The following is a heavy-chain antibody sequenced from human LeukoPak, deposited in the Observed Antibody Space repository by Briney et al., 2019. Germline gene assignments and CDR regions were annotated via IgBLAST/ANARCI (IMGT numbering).Heavy chain of an antibody. CDR2: ISAYNGNT. Sequence: ASVKVSCKASGYTFTSYGISWVRQAPGRGLEWMGWISAYNGNTNYAQKLQGRVTMTTDTSTSTAYMELRSLRSDDTAVYYCASRYFDWSQFDYWGQGTLVTVSS. CDR1: GYTFTSYG. J-gene: IGHJ4*02. CDR3: ASRYFDWSQFDY. D-gene: IGHD3-9*01. V-gene: IGHV1-18*01.